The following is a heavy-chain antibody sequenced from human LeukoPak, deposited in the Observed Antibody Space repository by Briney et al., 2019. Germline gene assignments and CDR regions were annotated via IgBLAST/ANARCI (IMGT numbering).Heavy chain of an antibody. D-gene: IGHD6-6*01. Sequence: SETLSLTCAVYGESFSGYYWSWIRQPPGKGLEWIGDITHSGSTTYTPSLKSRVTISVEPSKNQFSLNLSSVTAADTAVYYCARLSPYSSSSSENDWGQGTLVTVSS. CDR1: GESFSGYY. J-gene: IGHJ4*02. V-gene: IGHV4-34*01. CDR3: ARLSPYSSSSSEND. CDR2: ITHSGST.